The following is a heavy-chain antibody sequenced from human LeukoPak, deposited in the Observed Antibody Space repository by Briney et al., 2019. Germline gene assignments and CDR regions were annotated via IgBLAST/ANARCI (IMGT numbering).Heavy chain of an antibody. Sequence: ASVKVSCKASGGTFSSYAISWVRQAPGQGLEWMGGIIPIFGTAHYAQKFQGRVTITADKSTSTAYMELSSLRSEDTAVYYCAEDRYRSGSAGSNWFDPWGQGTLVTVSS. CDR3: AEDRYRSGSAGSNWFDP. CDR1: GGTFSSYA. J-gene: IGHJ5*02. D-gene: IGHD6-19*01. CDR2: IIPIFGTA. V-gene: IGHV1-69*06.